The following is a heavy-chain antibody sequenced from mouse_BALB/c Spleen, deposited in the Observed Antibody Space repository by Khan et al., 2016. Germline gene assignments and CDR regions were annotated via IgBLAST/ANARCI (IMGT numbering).Heavy chain of an antibody. Sequence: QIQLVQSGPELKKPGKTVKISCKASGYTFTNYGMNWVKQAPGKGLKWMGWINTYSGESTYADDFKGRFAFSLETSANTAYFQINNLTNEDTATDFCARYRYYYGSSRYFDGWGAGTTVTVTS. J-gene: IGHJ1*01. CDR2: INTYSGES. V-gene: IGHV9-3-1*01. CDR1: GYTFTNYG. CDR3: ARYRYYYGSSRYFDG. D-gene: IGHD1-1*01.